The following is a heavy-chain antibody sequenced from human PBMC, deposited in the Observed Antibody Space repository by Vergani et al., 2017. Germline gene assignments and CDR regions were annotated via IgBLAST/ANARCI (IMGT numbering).Heavy chain of an antibody. J-gene: IGHJ6*02. CDR2: ISYDGSNK. V-gene: IGHV3-30*03. CDR1: GFTFSSYG. CDR3: ARGSDGMDV. Sequence: VQLVESGGGLVQPGRSLRLSCAASGFTFSSYGMHWVRQAPGKGLEWVAVISYDGSNKYYADSVKGRFTISRDNSKNTLYLQMNSLRAEDTAVYYCARGSDGMDVWGQGTTVTVSS.